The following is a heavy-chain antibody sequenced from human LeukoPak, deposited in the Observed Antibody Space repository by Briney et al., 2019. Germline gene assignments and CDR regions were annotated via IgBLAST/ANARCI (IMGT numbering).Heavy chain of an antibody. D-gene: IGHD3-10*01. V-gene: IGHV3-66*02. Sequence: GGSLRLSCAASGFTVSSNYMSWVRQAPGKGLEGVSVIYSGGSTYYADSVKGRFTISRDNSKNTLYLQMNSLRAEDTAVYYCAKDLSGSGRTFYYYYGMDVWGQGTTVTVSS. CDR2: IYSGGST. CDR1: GFTVSSNY. J-gene: IGHJ6*02. CDR3: AKDLSGSGRTFYYYYGMDV.